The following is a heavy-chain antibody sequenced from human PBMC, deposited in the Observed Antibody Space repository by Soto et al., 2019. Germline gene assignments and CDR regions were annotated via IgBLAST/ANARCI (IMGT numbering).Heavy chain of an antibody. CDR1: GGSISSSNW. D-gene: IGHD3-10*01. V-gene: IGHV4-4*02. CDR3: ARRLWFGELGSYFDY. CDR2: IYHSGST. J-gene: IGHJ4*02. Sequence: PSETLSLTCAVSGGSISSSNWWSWVRQPPGKGLEWIGEIYHSGSTNYNPSLKSRVTISVDKSKNQFSLKLSSVTAADTAVYYCARRLWFGELGSYFDYWGQGTLVTVS.